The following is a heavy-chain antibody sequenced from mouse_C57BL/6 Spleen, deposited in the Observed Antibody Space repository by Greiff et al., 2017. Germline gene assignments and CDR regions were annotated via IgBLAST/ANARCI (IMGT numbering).Heavy chain of an antibody. CDR1: GYTFTDYY. CDR2: IYPGSGNT. J-gene: IGHJ4*01. CDR3: ARSEELGGKNYAMDY. Sequence: VQGVESGAELVRPGASVKLSCKASGYTFTDYYINWVKQRPGQGLEWIARIYPGSGNTYYNEKFKGKATLTAEKSSSTAYMQLSSLTSEDSAVYFCARSEELGGKNYAMDYWGQGTSVTVSS. V-gene: IGHV1-76*01.